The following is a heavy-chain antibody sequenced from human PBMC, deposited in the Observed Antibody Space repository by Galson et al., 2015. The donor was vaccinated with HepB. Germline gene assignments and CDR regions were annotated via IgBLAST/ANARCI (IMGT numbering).Heavy chain of an antibody. CDR1: GYTFTSYA. CDR3: ARGPAEDPRWVNNYMDV. CDR2: INAGNGNT. V-gene: IGHV1-3*01. J-gene: IGHJ6*03. Sequence: SVKVSCKASGYTFTSYAMHWVRQAPGQRLEWMGWINAGNGNTKYSQKFQGRVTITRDTSASTAYMELSSLRSEDTAVYYCARGPAEDPRWVNNYMDVWGKGTTVTVSS. D-gene: IGHD2-2*01.